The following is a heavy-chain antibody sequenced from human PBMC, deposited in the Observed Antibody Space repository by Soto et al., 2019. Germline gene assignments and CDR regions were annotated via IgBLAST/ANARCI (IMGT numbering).Heavy chain of an antibody. CDR1: GGSISSYY. CDR3: ARHLRGDGDTGKLDY. D-gene: IGHD4-17*01. Sequence: QVQLQESGPGLVKPSETLSLTCTVSGGSISSYYWSWIRQPPGKGLEWIGYIYYSGRTNYNPSLKSRVTISVDTSKNQFSLKLSSVTAADTAVYYCARHLRGDGDTGKLDYWGQGTLVTVSS. CDR2: IYYSGRT. J-gene: IGHJ4*02. V-gene: IGHV4-59*08.